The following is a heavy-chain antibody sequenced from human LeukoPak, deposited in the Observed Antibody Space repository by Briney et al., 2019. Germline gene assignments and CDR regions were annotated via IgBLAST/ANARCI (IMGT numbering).Heavy chain of an antibody. Sequence: PSETLSLTCTVSGDSFTTHYWNWFRQPAGKGLEWIGRIYSGGSTNYKSSLKSRVIMSIDTSKRQLSLKLSSVTAADTAIYYCARDIGLDYSSSSFASDIWGPGTLVIVSS. V-gene: IGHV4-4*07. J-gene: IGHJ3*02. D-gene: IGHD6-6*01. CDR1: GDSFTTHY. CDR2: IYSGGST. CDR3: ARDIGLDYSSSSFASDI.